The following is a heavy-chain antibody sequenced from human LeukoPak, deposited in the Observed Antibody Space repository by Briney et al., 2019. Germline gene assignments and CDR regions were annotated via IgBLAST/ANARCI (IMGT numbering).Heavy chain of an antibody. Sequence: GGSLLPSCAASGFTFSSYDMTWVRQAPGEGLEWISYIHDGGSPIYYAYSVKGRFTVSRDNAKNSLYLQMNSLRAEDTAVYYCAKDFTSWFRGGFDYWGPGALVTVSS. CDR2: IHDGGSPI. CDR1: GFTFSSYD. V-gene: IGHV3-48*01. D-gene: IGHD2-2*01. CDR3: AKDFTSWFRGGFDY. J-gene: IGHJ4*02.